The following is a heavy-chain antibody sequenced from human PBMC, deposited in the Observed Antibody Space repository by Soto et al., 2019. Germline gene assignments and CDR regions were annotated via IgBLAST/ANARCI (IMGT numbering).Heavy chain of an antibody. CDR3: AWMGGEVLMVYTGGWFDP. CDR2: VSGSGGST. V-gene: IGHV3-23*01. CDR1: GFTFSSYA. Sequence: GGSLRLSCAASGFTFSSYAMSWVRQAPGKGLEWVSAVSGSGGSTYYADSVKGRFTISRDKSKNTLYLQMNRLRAEDTAVYYCAWMGGEVLMVYTGGWFDPWGQGTLVTVSS. J-gene: IGHJ5*02. D-gene: IGHD2-8*01.